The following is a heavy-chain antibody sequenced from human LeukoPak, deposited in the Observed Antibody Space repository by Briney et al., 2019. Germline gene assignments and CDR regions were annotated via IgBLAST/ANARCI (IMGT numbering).Heavy chain of an antibody. Sequence: GGSLRLSCAASGFIFSSYVMHWVRQAPGKGLEYVSSINSNGVNKYYANSVKGRFTISRDYSKNTLYLQMGSLRAEDMAVYYCARASFTSTLHHLGFWGQGTLVTVSS. CDR2: INSNGVNK. J-gene: IGHJ4*02. CDR1: GFIFSSYV. CDR3: ARASFTSTLHHLGF. V-gene: IGHV3-64*01. D-gene: IGHD2-2*01.